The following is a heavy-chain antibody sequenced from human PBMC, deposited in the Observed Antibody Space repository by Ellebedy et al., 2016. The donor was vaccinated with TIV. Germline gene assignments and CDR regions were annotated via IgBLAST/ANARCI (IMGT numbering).Heavy chain of an antibody. CDR3: ARIPHASDGFDS. CDR2: ISLGSGTT. V-gene: IGHV1-2*02. J-gene: IGHJ4*02. Sequence: ASVKVSCKASGYPLTGRYLHWVRQAPGQGLEWMGWISLGSGTTNHAQKFQGRVTMTTDTSISTAYMELSRLTSDDTAVYYCARIPHASDGFDSWGQGTLVTVSS. CDR1: GYPLTGRY. D-gene: IGHD2-2*01.